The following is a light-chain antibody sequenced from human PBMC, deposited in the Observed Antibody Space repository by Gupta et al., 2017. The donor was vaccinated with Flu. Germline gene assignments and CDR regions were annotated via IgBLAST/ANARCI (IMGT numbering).Light chain of an antibody. CDR3: LLYYGGVNWV. J-gene: IGLJ3*02. CDR2: SAT. Sequence: STGAVTSGHYPNWVQQKPGQAPRALIYSATNKPSWTPARFSGSLLGGIAALTLSGVQPEDEADYYCLLYYGGVNWVFGGGTKLTVL. V-gene: IGLV7-43*01. CDR1: TGAVTSGHY.